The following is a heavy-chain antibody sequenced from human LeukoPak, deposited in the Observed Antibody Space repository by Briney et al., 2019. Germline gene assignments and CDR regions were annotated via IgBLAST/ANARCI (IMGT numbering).Heavy chain of an antibody. D-gene: IGHD3-3*01. CDR2: MSGSRTYI. V-gene: IGHV3-21*01. J-gene: IGHJ3*02. CDR1: GFIFSDYS. CDR3: ARGRDYYGRYDAFDI. Sequence: GGSLRLSCVASGFIFSDYSMHWVRQAPGRGLEWVSFMSGSRTYICYADLLKGRFNISRDIAKNSLYVQMNSVRAGDRGVYYCARGRDYYGRYDAFDIWGKGTMVTVSS.